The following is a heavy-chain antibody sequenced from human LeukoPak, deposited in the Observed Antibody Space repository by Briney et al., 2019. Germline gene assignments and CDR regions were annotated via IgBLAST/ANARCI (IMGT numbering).Heavy chain of an antibody. CDR2: IEQDGSEK. Sequence: GGSLRLSCAASGFTFSSYWMSWVRQAPGKGQEWVANIEQDGSEKYYVDSVKGRFTISRDNAKNSLYLQMNSLRAEDTAVYCCAREGGPDIVVVVAATHAFDIWGQGTMVTVSS. CDR1: GFTFSSYW. V-gene: IGHV3-7*01. D-gene: IGHD2-15*01. J-gene: IGHJ3*02. CDR3: AREGGPDIVVVVAATHAFDI.